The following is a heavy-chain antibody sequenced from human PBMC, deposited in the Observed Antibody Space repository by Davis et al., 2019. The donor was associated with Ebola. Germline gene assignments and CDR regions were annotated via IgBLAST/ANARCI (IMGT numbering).Heavy chain of an antibody. CDR1: GFTFSYYA. CDR3: ATVPISYRPGYMDV. D-gene: IGHD3-3*01. Sequence: GESLKISCAASGFTFSYYAMSWVRQAPGKGLEWVSAISGSDSSTYNADSVKGRFTISRDNSKNTVYLQMNSLRVEDTAVYYCATVPISYRPGYMDVWGKGTTVTVSS. V-gene: IGHV3-23*01. J-gene: IGHJ6*03. CDR2: ISGSDSST.